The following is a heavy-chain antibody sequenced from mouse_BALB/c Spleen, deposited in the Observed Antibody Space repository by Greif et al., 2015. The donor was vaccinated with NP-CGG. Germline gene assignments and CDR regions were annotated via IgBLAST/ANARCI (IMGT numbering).Heavy chain of an antibody. CDR1: GYTFTSYS. Sequence: QVQLQQSGAELAKPGASVKMSCKASGYTFTSYSMHWVKQRPGQGLEWIGYINPSTGYTEYNQKFKDKATLTADKSSSTAYTQLSSLTSEDSAVYYCARGGRGYAMDYWGQGTSVTVSS. J-gene: IGHJ4*01. D-gene: IGHD3-3*01. CDR2: INPSTGYT. V-gene: IGHV1-4*01. CDR3: ARGGRGYAMDY.